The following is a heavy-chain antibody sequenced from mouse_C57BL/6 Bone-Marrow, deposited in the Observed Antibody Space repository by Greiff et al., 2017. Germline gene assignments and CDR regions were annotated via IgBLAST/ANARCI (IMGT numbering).Heavy chain of an antibody. CDR1: GYTFTSYW. Sequence: QVQLQQPGTELVKPGASVKLSCKASGYTFTSYWMHWVKQRPGQGLEWIGNITPSTGGTNYNEKFKSKATLTVDKSSSTAYMQLSSLTSEDSAVYYCARSHYSNLYWYFDVWGTGTTVTVSS. D-gene: IGHD2-5*01. CDR2: ITPSTGGT. CDR3: ARSHYSNLYWYFDV. V-gene: IGHV1-53*01. J-gene: IGHJ1*03.